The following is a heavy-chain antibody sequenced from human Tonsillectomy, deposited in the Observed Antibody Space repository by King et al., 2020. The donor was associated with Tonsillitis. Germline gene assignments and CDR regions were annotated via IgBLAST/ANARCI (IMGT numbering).Heavy chain of an antibody. CDR3: VREMLTGSCADY. J-gene: IGHJ4*02. CDR1: GFTFRSYA. Sequence: VQLVESGGGLVQPGGPLRLSCAASGFTFRSYALSWVRQSPGKGLQWVSAISGRGYKTYYIDSVKGRFTISRDNSKNTVSLQMNSLRAEDTGVYYCVREMLTGSCADYWGQGTLVTVSS. V-gene: IGHV3-23*04. CDR2: ISGRGYKT. D-gene: IGHD2-15*01.